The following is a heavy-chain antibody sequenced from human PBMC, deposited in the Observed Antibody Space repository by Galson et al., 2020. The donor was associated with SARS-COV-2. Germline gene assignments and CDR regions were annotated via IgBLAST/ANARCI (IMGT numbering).Heavy chain of an antibody. J-gene: IGHJ4*02. Sequence: SQTLSLTCAVSGGSVSSGAFSWSWFRQPPGKGLEWIGYIYDSANTYYNPSLKSRVSISVDRSKNQFSLNLSSVTAADTAVYYCARGQQTELLTPFDFWGEGTLVNVYS. V-gene: IGHV4-30-2*01. CDR2: IYDSANT. D-gene: IGHD1-26*01. CDR3: ARGQQTELLTPFDF. CDR1: GGSVSSGAFS.